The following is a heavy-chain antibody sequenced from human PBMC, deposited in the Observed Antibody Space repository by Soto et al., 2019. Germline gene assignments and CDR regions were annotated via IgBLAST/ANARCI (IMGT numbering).Heavy chain of an antibody. Sequence: GGSLRLSCAASGFTLSSNWMHWIRQAPGQGLIWVSRINDDGSVTNYADSVKGRFTLSRDSAKNTLYLQMNSLRTEDTAVYYCLRIIDRDYWGQGTLVTVSS. CDR3: LRIIDRDY. J-gene: IGHJ4*02. CDR1: GFTLSSNW. V-gene: IGHV3-74*01. CDR2: INDDGSVT. D-gene: IGHD2-15*01.